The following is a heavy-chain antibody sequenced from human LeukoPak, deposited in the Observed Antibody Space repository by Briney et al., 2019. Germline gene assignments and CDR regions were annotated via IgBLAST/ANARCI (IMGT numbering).Heavy chain of an antibody. Sequence: GASVKVSCKASGGTFSSYAISWVRQAPGQGLEWMGGIIPIFGTANYAQKFQGRVTITTDESTSTAYMELSSLRSEDTAVYYCARFTSSGWYGDFDYWGQGTLVTVSS. CDR2: IIPIFGTA. V-gene: IGHV1-69*05. J-gene: IGHJ4*02. D-gene: IGHD6-19*01. CDR1: GGTFSSYA. CDR3: ARFTSSGWYGDFDY.